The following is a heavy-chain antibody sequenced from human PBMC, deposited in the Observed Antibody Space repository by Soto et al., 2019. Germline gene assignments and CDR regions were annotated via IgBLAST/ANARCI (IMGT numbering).Heavy chain of an antibody. D-gene: IGHD1-1*01. CDR1: GYTVTSYA. J-gene: IGHJ4*02. Sequence: GPSVKVSCKASGYTVTSYAMHWVRQAPGPRIEWVGWLNAGNGNTKYSQKFQGRVTITRDTSASTAYMELSSLRSEDTAVYYCARGKGYNPRPGDYWGQGTLVTVSS. CDR3: ARGKGYNPRPGDY. V-gene: IGHV1-3*01. CDR2: LNAGNGNT.